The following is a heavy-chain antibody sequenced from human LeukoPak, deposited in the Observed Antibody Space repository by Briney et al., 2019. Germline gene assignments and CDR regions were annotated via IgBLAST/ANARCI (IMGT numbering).Heavy chain of an antibody. CDR2: ISSSSSYI. CDR1: GFTFSSYS. Sequence: GGSLRLSCAASGFTFSSYSMNWVRQAPGKGLEWVLSISSSSSYIYYADSVKGRFTISRDNAKNSLYLQMNSLRAEDTAVYYCTRDLRSGQDVWGQGTTVTVSS. J-gene: IGHJ6*02. CDR3: TRDLRSGQDV. D-gene: IGHD4-17*01. V-gene: IGHV3-21*01.